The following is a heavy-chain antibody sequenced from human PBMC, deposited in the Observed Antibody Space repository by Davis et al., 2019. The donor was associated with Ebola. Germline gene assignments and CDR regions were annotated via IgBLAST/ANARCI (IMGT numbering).Heavy chain of an antibody. CDR1: GFTPSDNY. CDR3: ARGDGRNYGSALDY. J-gene: IGHJ4*02. V-gene: IGHV3-53*05. CDR2: IHTDGTT. Sequence: GESLKISCAASGFTPSDNYMSWVRQAPGKGLECVSAIHTDGTTYYSDSVKGRFTVSRDNSKNTLYLEMNSLRLEDTAVYYCARGDGRNYGSALDYWGQRTLVTVSS. D-gene: IGHD3-10*01.